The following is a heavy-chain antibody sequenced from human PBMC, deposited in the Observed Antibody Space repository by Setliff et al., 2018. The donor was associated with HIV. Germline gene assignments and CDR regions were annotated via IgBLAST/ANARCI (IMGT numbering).Heavy chain of an antibody. CDR1: GFAFSTYG. J-gene: IGHJ4*02. CDR3: AKNLYTSRWSPLDY. D-gene: IGHD6-13*01. Sequence: GGSLRLSCVVSGFAFSTYGMHWVRQAPGKGLEWVAFIRSDESDEHYADSVKGRFTISRDNSKKTLYLQMNSLRGEDTAVYYCAKNLYTSRWSPLDYWGQGTLVTVSS. CDR2: IRSDESDE. V-gene: IGHV3-30*02.